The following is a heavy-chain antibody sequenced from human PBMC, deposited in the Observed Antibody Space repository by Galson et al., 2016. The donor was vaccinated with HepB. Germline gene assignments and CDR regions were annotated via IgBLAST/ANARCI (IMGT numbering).Heavy chain of an antibody. J-gene: IGHJ4*02. V-gene: IGHV4-39*01. CDR1: GFSLSTTGVG. CDR2: IYYSGST. CDR3: AASPPEYPPFEIDY. Sequence: LVKPTQTLTLTCSFSGFSLSTTGVGVGWIRQPPGKGLEWIGSIYYSGSTYYNPSLKSRVTIFVDTSKNQFSLKLSSVTAADTAVYYCAASPPEYPPFEIDYWGQGTLATVSS. D-gene: IGHD1-14*01.